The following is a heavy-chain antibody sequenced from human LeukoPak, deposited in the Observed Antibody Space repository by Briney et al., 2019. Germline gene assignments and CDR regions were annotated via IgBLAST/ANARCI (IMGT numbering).Heavy chain of an antibody. CDR3: ARRRDYGDFDF. CDR1: GFTFSSYE. CDR2: ISSSGSTI. D-gene: IGHD4-17*01. J-gene: IGHJ4*02. Sequence: GGSLRLSCAASGFTFSSYELNWVRQAPGKGLEWVSYISSSGSTIKYADSVKGRFTISRDNAKNSLYLQMNSLRAEDTAMYYCARRRDYGDFDFWGQGTLVTVSS. V-gene: IGHV3-48*03.